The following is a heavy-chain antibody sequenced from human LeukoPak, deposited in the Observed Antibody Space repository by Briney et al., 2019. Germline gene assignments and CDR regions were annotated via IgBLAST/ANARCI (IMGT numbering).Heavy chain of an antibody. CDR2: IDIDGKST. D-gene: IGHD5-24*01. J-gene: IGHJ4*02. V-gene: IGHV3-74*01. Sequence: PGGSLRLSCADSGFSFNTFFMHWVRQAPGKGLVWVSRIDIDGKSTTYADSVKGRFTISRDNAKNMLYLQMNSLRAEDTAVYYCVRDKDGYNFWGQGTLVSVSS. CDR1: GFSFNTFF. CDR3: VRDKDGYNF.